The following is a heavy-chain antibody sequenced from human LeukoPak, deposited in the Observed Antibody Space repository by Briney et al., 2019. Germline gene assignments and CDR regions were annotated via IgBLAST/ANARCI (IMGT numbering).Heavy chain of an antibody. CDR1: GYTFTNYG. Sequence: ASVKVSCKASGYTFTNYGITWVRQAPGQGLEWMGWISASNGDTHYSEKFQDRITVTTDTSTSTAYMELRSLVSDDTAVYYCARVGYYDSSGYSEYYYYYYGMDVWGQGTLVTVSS. CDR3: ARVGYYDSSGYSEYYYYYYGMDV. J-gene: IGHJ6*02. CDR2: ISASNGDT. D-gene: IGHD3-22*01. V-gene: IGHV1-18*01.